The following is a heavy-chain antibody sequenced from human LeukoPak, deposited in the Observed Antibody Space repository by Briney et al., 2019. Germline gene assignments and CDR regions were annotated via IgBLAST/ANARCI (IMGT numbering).Heavy chain of an antibody. Sequence: GGSLRLSCVASGFIFSEDAMNWVRQAPGKGLEWISHTDTNGWKTYYADSVRGRFTMPRDNAKNSLYLQMNSLRDEDTAVYYCARFASGSHYKDPFDHWGPGTQVTVSS. V-gene: IGHV3-48*02. CDR2: TDTNGWKT. CDR3: ARFASGSHYKDPFDH. CDR1: GFIFSEDA. D-gene: IGHD3-10*01. J-gene: IGHJ4*02.